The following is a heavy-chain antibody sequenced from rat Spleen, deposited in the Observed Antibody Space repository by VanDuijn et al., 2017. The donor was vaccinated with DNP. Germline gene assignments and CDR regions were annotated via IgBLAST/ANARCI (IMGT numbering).Heavy chain of an antibody. J-gene: IGHJ3*01. CDR2: IKDDSSIT. CDR1: GFNFNVYW. V-gene: IGHV4-2*01. D-gene: IGHD4-2*01. CDR3: VTRGDPYDNWFAY. Sequence: EVKLVESGGGLVQPGRSVKLSCAASGFNFNVYWMGWVRQAPGKGLEWIGEIKDDSSITNYIPSLRDKISFSRDNAQNILYLQMNELGSEDTGIYYCVTRGDPYDNWFAYWGRGTLVTVS.